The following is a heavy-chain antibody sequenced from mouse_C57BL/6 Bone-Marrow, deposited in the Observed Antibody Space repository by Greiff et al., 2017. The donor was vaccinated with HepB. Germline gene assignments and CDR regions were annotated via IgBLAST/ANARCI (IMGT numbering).Heavy chain of an antibody. D-gene: IGHD4-1*01. V-gene: IGHV1-54*01. Sequence: QVQLQQSGAELVRPGTSVKVSCKASGYAFTNYLIEWVKQRPGQGLEWIGVINPGSGGTNYNEKLKGKATLTADKSDSTAYMQLSSLTSEDSAVYFCARRLGLDYWGQGTTLTVSS. CDR1: GYAFTNYL. J-gene: IGHJ2*01. CDR2: INPGSGGT. CDR3: ARRLGLDY.